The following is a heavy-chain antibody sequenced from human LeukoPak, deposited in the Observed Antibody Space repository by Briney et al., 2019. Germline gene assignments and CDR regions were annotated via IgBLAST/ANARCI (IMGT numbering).Heavy chain of an antibody. V-gene: IGHV4-61*02. J-gene: IGHJ5*02. Sequence: SETLSLTFTVSGGSISSGSYYWSWIRQPAGKGLEWIGRIYTSGSTNYNPSLKSRVTISVDTSKNQFSLKLSSVTAADTAVYYCAREWYQLLYHWFDPWGQGTLVTVSS. CDR1: GGSISSGSYY. CDR2: IYTSGST. CDR3: AREWYQLLYHWFDP. D-gene: IGHD2-2*02.